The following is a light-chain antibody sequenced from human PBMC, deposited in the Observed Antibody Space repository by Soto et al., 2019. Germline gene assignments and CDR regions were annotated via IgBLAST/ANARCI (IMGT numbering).Light chain of an antibody. Sequence: DIQMTQSPSSLSASVGDTVTITCRASQGISDSLAWWQQRPGTVPKLLMYAASTLHSGVPSRFSGSGSGTDFTLTISNLQPEDFANYYCQKYNSAPFTFGPGTKVEI. J-gene: IGKJ3*01. V-gene: IGKV1-27*01. CDR1: QGISDS. CDR3: QKYNSAPFT. CDR2: AAS.